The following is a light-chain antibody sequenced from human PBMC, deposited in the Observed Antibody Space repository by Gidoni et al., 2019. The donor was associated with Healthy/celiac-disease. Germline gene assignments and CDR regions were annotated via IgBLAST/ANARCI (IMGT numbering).Light chain of an antibody. CDR2: DAS. J-gene: IGKJ1*01. CDR1: QSVSSY. CDR3: KQGSNWPWT. Sequence: EIVLPQSPDTLSLSPGERATLSCRASQSVSSYLAWYQQKPGQAPRLLIYDASNRATGIPARFSGSGSGTDFTLTISSLEPEDFAVYYCKQGSNWPWTFGQGTKVEIK. V-gene: IGKV3-11*01.